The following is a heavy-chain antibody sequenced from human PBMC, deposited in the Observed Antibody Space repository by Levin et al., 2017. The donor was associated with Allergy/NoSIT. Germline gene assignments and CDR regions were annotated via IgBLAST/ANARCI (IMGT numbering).Heavy chain of an antibody. CDR2: ISSGGSTV. CDR3: SRDRLGNYNIDY. J-gene: IGHJ4*02. Sequence: GESLKISCAASGFTFSSYTMNWVRQAPGKGLEWVSSISSGGSTVYYADSVKGRFTISRDNAKNSLYLQMNSLRAEDTAVYYCSRDRLGNYNIDYWGQGTLVTVSS. D-gene: IGHD1-1*01. CDR1: GFTFSSYT. V-gene: IGHV3-48*01.